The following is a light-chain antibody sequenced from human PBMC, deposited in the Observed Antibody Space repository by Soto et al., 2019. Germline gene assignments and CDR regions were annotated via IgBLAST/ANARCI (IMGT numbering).Light chain of an antibody. J-gene: IGLJ2*01. CDR2: SND. Sequence: QSVLTQPPSASGTPGQRVTFSCSGSNSNIGSNTVNWYQQLPGTAPRLLMYSNDQRPSGVPDRFSGSKSGTSASLAISGLQSEDEADFYCAAWDDTLNGALFGGGTKLTVL. CDR1: NSNIGSNT. CDR3: AAWDDTLNGAL. V-gene: IGLV1-44*01.